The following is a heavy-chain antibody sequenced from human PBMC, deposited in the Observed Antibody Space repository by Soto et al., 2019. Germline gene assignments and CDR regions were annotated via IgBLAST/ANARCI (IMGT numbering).Heavy chain of an antibody. CDR2: ISGSGGST. Sequence: PGGSLRLSCAASGFTFSSYAMSWVRQAPGKGLEWVSAISGSGGSTYYADSVTGRFTISRDNSKNTLYLQMNSLRAEDTAVYYCATKNTAGLPYYYYYYGMDVWGQGTTVTVS. J-gene: IGHJ6*02. CDR3: ATKNTAGLPYYYYYYGMDV. D-gene: IGHD5-12*01. V-gene: IGHV3-23*01. CDR1: GFTFSSYA.